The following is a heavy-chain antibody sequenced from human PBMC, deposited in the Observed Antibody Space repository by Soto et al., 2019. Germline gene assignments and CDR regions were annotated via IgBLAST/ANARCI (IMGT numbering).Heavy chain of an antibody. D-gene: IGHD4-17*01. J-gene: IGHJ4*02. CDR1: GFSLSTNGVG. Sequence: QITLKESGPTLVKPTQTLTLTCTFPGFSLSTNGVGVGWIRQPPGKALEWLALIYWDNDERYSPSLKSRLIITKDTSKNQVVLTMTNMDPVDTATYYCAHRRVGYGDPDYYFEYWGQGILVTVSS. CDR2: IYWDNDE. V-gene: IGHV2-5*02. CDR3: AHRRVGYGDPDYYFEY.